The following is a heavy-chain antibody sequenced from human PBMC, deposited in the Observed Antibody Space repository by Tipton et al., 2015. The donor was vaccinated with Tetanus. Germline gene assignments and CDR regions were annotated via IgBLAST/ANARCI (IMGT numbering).Heavy chain of an antibody. CDR2: ISGSGGST. CDR3: AKGGGGVPAAMVDY. J-gene: IGHJ4*02. D-gene: IGHD2-2*01. V-gene: IGHV3-23*01. CDR1: GFTFSSYA. Sequence: SLRLSCAASGFTFSSYAMSWVRQAPGKGLEWVSAISGSGGSTYYADSVKGRLTISRDNSKNTLYLQMNSLRAEDTAVYYCAKGGGGVPAAMVDYWGQGTLVTVSS.